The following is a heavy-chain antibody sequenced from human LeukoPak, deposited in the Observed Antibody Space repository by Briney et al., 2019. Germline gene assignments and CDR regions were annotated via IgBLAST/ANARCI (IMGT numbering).Heavy chain of an antibody. Sequence: GGSLRLSCAASGFTFSDYYMTWIRQVPGKGLEWVSYISGVADVIYYADCVKGRFTISRDNAKSSVYLQMNSLRAEDTAFYYCARGGAHGMDVWGQGTTVTVSS. D-gene: IGHD1-26*01. CDR2: ISGVADVI. V-gene: IGHV3-11*01. CDR3: ARGGAHGMDV. CDR1: GFTFSDYY. J-gene: IGHJ6*02.